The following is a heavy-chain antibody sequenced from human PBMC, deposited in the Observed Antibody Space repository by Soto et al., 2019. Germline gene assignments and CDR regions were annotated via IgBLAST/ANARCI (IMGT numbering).Heavy chain of an antibody. V-gene: IGHV4-39*01. Sequence: QLQLQESGPGLVKPSETLSLTCTVSGGSISSSSYYWGWIRQPPGKGLEWIGSIYYSGSTYYNPSLKSRVTISVATSKNQFSLKLSSVTAADTAVYYCASSYSGYYDFWSGYYGWFDPWGQGTLVTVSS. CDR1: GGSISSSSYY. CDR2: IYYSGST. D-gene: IGHD3-3*01. J-gene: IGHJ5*02. CDR3: ASSYSGYYDFWSGYYGWFDP.